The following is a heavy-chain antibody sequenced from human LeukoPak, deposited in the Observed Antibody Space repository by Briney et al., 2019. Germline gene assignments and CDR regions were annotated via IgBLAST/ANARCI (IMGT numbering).Heavy chain of an antibody. V-gene: IGHV3-7*01. J-gene: IGHJ4*02. Sequence: PGGSLRLSCAASGFTFSSYWMTWVRQAPGKGLEWVANINQDGSDKQYVDSVKGRFTISRDNAKHSLYLQMNTLRVEDTAVYYCGGGSGWISHYWGQGSLVTVSS. CDR1: GFTFSSYW. CDR3: GGGSGWISHY. CDR2: INQDGSDK. D-gene: IGHD6-19*01.